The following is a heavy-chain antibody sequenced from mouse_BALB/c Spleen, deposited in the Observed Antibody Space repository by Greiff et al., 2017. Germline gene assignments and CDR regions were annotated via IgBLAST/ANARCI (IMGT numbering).Heavy chain of an antibody. Sequence: EVQGVESGGGLVQPGGSRKLSCAASGFTFSSFGMHWVRQAPEKGLEWVAYISSGSSTIYYADTVKGRFTISRDNPKNTLFLQMTSLRSEDTAMYYCARAYYYGSSYVFDYWGQGTTLTVSS. CDR3: ARAYYYGSSYVFDY. CDR1: GFTFSSFG. J-gene: IGHJ2*01. D-gene: IGHD1-1*01. V-gene: IGHV5-17*02. CDR2: ISSGSSTI.